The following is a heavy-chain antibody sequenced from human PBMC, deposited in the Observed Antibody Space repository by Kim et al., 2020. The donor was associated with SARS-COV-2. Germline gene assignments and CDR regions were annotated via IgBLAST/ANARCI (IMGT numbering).Heavy chain of an antibody. J-gene: IGHJ5*02. D-gene: IGHD5-18*01. CDR2: IYYSGST. Sequence: SETLSLTCTVSGGSISSSSYYWGWIRQPPGKGLEWIGSIYYSGSTYYNPSLKSRVTISVDTSKNQFSLKLSSVTAADTAVYYCARHQPTAMVPNRLNWFDPWGQGTLVTVSS. CDR3: ARHQPTAMVPNRLNWFDP. V-gene: IGHV4-39*01. CDR1: GGSISSSSYY.